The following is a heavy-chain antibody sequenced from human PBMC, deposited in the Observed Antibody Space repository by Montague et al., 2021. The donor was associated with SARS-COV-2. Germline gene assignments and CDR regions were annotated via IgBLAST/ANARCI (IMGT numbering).Heavy chain of an antibody. Sequence: LRLSCAVSGFTFTSYAMSWVRQAPGKGLEWVSGIVDSDSSTHYADSVKGRFTISRDNSKNMVYLQMNSLRAEDMAVYYCARGVITPDYWGQGTLVTVSS. V-gene: IGHV3-23*01. D-gene: IGHD2-21*01. CDR1: GFTFTSYA. CDR2: IVDSDSST. J-gene: IGHJ4*02. CDR3: ARGVITPDY.